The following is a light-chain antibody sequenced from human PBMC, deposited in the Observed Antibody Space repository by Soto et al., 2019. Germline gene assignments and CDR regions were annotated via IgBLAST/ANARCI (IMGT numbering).Light chain of an antibody. CDR1: QSVGNN. CDR2: GAS. CDR3: QQYSNWPLT. V-gene: IGKV3D-15*01. J-gene: IGKJ4*01. Sequence: EIVMTQSPTTLSVSPGQRATLSCRASQSVGNNLAWYQQRPGQAPRLLISGASTRATGIAVRFSGSGSGTEFTLTISSLQSEDFAVYYCQQYSNWPLTFGGGTKVEI.